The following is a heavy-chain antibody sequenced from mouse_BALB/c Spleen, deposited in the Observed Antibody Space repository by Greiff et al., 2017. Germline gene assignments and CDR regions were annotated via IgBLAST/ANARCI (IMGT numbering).Heavy chain of an antibody. CDR1: GYTFTSYY. D-gene: IGHD1-1*01. Sequence: VQLQQSGAELVKPGASVKLSCKASGYTFTSYYMYWVKQRPGQGLEWIGEINPSNGGTNFNEKFKSKATLTVDKSSSTAYMQLSSLTSEDSAVYYCTRRGDYGSSPFAYWGQGTLVTVSA. CDR3: TRRGDYGSSPFAY. J-gene: IGHJ3*01. CDR2: INPSNGGT. V-gene: IGHV1S81*02.